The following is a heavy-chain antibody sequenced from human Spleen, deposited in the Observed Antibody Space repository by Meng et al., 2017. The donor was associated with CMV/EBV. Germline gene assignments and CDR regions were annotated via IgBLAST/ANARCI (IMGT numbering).Heavy chain of an antibody. CDR2: IRYDGSNK. J-gene: IGHJ3*02. V-gene: IGHV3-30*02. D-gene: IGHD3-22*01. CDR1: GFTFSSYG. CDR3: ASLVVITTGGAFDI. Sequence: GGSLSLSCAASGFTFSSYGMHWVRQAPGKGLEWVAFIRYDGSNKYYADSVKGRFTISRDNSKNTLYLQMNSLRAEDTAVYYCASLVVITTGGAFDIWGQGTMVTVSS.